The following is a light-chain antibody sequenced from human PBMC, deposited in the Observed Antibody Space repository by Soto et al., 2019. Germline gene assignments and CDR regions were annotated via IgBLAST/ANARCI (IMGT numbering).Light chain of an antibody. CDR2: DAS. Sequence: DIQMTQSPSSLSASVGDRVTITFQASQNINNYLNWYQQKPGRAPKLLIYDASNLEAGVPSRFRGSGSGTDFTFTISRLQPEDIATYYCQQYENLPTFGHGTRLENK. V-gene: IGKV1-33*01. CDR3: QQYENLPT. J-gene: IGKJ5*01. CDR1: QNINNY.